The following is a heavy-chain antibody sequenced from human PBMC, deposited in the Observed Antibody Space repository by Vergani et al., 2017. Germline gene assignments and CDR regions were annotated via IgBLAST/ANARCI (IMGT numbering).Heavy chain of an antibody. V-gene: IGHV4-34*01. CDR2: INHSGST. CDR1: GGSFSGYY. D-gene: IGHD1-1*01. Sequence: QVQLQQWGAGLLKPSETLSLTCAVYGGSFSGYYWSWIRQPPGKGLEWIGEINHSGSTNYNPSLKSRVTISVDTSKNQFSLKLSSVTAADTAVYYCARGLEGGYFDYWGQGTLVTVSS. J-gene: IGHJ4*02. CDR3: ARGLEGGYFDY.